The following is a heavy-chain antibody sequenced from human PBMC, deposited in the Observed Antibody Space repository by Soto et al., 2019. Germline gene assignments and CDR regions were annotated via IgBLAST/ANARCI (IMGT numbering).Heavy chain of an antibody. CDR2: MSADNGNT. CDR3: AREDRDRETGLVPAAIDGMDV. Sequence: ASVKVSCKASGYTFTRYGISWVRQAPGQGLEWMGWMSADNGNTYYAQKFQGRVTMTTDTSTSTAYMELRSLRSDDTAVYYCAREDRDRETGLVPAAIDGMDVWGQ. V-gene: IGHV1-18*01. CDR1: GYTFTRYG. J-gene: IGHJ6*02. D-gene: IGHD2-2*01.